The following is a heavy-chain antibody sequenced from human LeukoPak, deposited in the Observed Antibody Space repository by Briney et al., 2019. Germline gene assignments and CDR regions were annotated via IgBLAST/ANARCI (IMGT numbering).Heavy chain of an antibody. CDR3: YFQY. D-gene: IGHD3-10*01. CDR1: GFTSGSYS. Sequence: GGSLRLSCAGSGFTSGSYSMNWVRHAPGKGLEWVSYIGHTGSITDYADSVKGRFTISRDNDTAVYYCVRDGAVVTSGSYPWRYFQYWGQGTLVTVSS. J-gene: IGHJ1*01. V-gene: IGHV3-48*04. CDR2: IGHTGSIT.